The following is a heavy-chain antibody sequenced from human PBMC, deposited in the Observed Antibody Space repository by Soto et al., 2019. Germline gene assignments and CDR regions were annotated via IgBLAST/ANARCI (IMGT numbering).Heavy chain of an antibody. Sequence: QITLKETVPTVVKPTQTVTLTCAVSVFSLSADGVAVRGIRQSPGQPLKWLTLIYWDEDRRYSPSLAARLTINPDTSRNQVVVTMTHVHTVDNGTYWWAQQKQTGSRIFDTWGRGTLVNVSS. CDR2: IYWDEDR. V-gene: IGHV2-5*02. CDR3: AQQKQTGSRIFDT. CDR1: VFSLSADGVA. D-gene: IGHD5-18*01. J-gene: IGHJ2*01.